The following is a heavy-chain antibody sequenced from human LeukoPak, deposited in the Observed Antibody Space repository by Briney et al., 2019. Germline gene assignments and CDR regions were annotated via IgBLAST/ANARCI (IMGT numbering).Heavy chain of an antibody. Sequence: GGSLRLSCAASGFTFSSYWMSWVRQAPGRGLEWVANIKQDGSEKYYVDSVKGRFTISRDNAKNSLYLQMNSLRAEDTALYYCARDLVWFGRYFDYWGQGTLVTVSS. CDR1: GFTFSSYW. CDR2: IKQDGSEK. J-gene: IGHJ4*02. D-gene: IGHD3-10*01. CDR3: ARDLVWFGRYFDY. V-gene: IGHV3-7*03.